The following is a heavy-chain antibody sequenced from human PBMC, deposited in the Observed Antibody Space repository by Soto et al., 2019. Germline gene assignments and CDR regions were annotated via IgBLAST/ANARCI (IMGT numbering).Heavy chain of an antibody. Sequence: KFQGRVTITRDTSASTAYMELRSLRSEDTAVYYCARAAVAAQYWGQGTLVTVSS. CDR3: ARAAVAAQY. V-gene: IGHV1-3*01. J-gene: IGHJ4*02. D-gene: IGHD6-13*01.